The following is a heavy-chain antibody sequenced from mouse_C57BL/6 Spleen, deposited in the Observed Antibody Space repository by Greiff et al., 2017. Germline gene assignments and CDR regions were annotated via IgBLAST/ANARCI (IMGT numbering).Heavy chain of an antibody. CDR1: GYTFTSYW. CDR3: ARKGVLLRGYFDV. J-gene: IGHJ1*03. D-gene: IGHD1-1*01. CDR2: IYPGSGST. V-gene: IGHV1-55*01. Sequence: QVQLQQSWAELVKPGASVQMSCKASGYTFTSYWITWVKQRPGQGLEWIGDIYPGSGSTNYNEKFKSKATLTVDTSSSTAYMQLSSLTSEDSAVYYCARKGVLLRGYFDVCGTGTTVTVSS.